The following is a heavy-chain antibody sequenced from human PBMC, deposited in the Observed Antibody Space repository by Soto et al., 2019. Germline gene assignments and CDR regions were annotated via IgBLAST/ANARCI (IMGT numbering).Heavy chain of an antibody. D-gene: IGHD3-16*01. CDR2: ISYDGSNK. CDR3: AKEGRLTLGEFNYFDY. V-gene: IGHV3-30*18. CDR1: GFTFSSYG. Sequence: GGSLRLSCAASGFTFSSYGMHWVRQAPGKGLEWVAVISYDGSNKYYADSVKGRFTISRDNSKNTLYLQMNSLRAEDTAVYYCAKEGRLTLGEFNYFDYWGQGTLVTVSS. J-gene: IGHJ4*02.